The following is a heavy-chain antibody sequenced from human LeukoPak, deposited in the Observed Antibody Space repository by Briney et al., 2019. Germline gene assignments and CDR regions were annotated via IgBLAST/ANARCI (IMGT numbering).Heavy chain of an antibody. CDR3: ARGTYYYGSGRRNFDS. J-gene: IGHJ4*02. CDR1: GFTFSSYG. V-gene: IGHV3-33*01. Sequence: GRSLRLSCAASGFTFSSYGMHWVRQAPGKGLEWVAVIWYDGSNKYYADSVKARFPTPRDNSKNTLYLQMNSLRAEDTAVYYCARGTYYYGSGRRNFDSWGQGTLVTVSS. D-gene: IGHD3-10*01. CDR2: IWYDGSNK.